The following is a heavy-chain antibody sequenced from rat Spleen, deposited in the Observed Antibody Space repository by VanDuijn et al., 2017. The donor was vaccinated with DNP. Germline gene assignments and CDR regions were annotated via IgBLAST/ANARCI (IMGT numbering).Heavy chain of an antibody. J-gene: IGHJ2*01. Sequence: EVQLVESGGGLVQPGGSLKLSCAASGFTFSDYYMAWVRQAPTKGLEWVAYINFDGGSTYHGDSVKGRFTISRDNAKSTLYLQVNSLRSEDMAPYFCARYSLRLRVWDYWGQGVMVTVSS. CDR2: INFDGGST. CDR1: GFTFSDYY. V-gene: IGHV5-22*01. D-gene: IGHD1-7*01. CDR3: ARYSLRLRVWDY.